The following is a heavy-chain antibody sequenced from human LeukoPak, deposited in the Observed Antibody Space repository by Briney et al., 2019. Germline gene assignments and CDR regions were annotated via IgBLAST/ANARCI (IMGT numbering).Heavy chain of an antibody. CDR3: AKDRGDYGNYYFDY. CDR2: IRYDGSNK. J-gene: IGHJ4*02. Sequence: GGSLRLSCAASGFTFSSYGMHWVRQAPGKGLEWVAFIRYDGSNKYYADSVKGRFTISRDNSKNTLYLQMNSLRAEDTAVYYCAKDRGDYGNYYFDYWGQGTLVTVSS. D-gene: IGHD4-17*01. V-gene: IGHV3-30*02. CDR1: GFTFSSYG.